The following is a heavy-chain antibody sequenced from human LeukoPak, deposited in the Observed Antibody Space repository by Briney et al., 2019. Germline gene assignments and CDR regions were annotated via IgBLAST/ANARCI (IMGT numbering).Heavy chain of an antibody. J-gene: IGHJ4*02. V-gene: IGHV3-30*18. CDR1: GFTFGSYG. CDR3: AKDADDYVSYFDY. CDR2: ISYDGSNK. Sequence: GGSLRLSCAASGFTFGSYGMHWVRQAPGKGLEWVAVISYDGSNKYYADSVKGRFTFSRDNSKNTLYLQMNSLRAEDTAVYYCAKDADDYVSYFDYWGQGTLVTVSS. D-gene: IGHD4-17*01.